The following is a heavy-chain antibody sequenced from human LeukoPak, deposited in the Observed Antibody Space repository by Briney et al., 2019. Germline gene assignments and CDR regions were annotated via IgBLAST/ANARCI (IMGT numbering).Heavy chain of an antibody. D-gene: IGHD6-13*01. CDR3: AILAQGIAAAGAS. V-gene: IGHV3-21*01. CDR1: GFTFSSYS. Sequence: GGSHRLSCAASGFTFSSYSMNWVRQAPGKGLEWVSSISSSSSYIYYADSVKGRFTISRDNAKNSLYLQMNSLRAEDTAVYYCAILAQGIAAAGASWGQGTLVTVSS. CDR2: ISSSSSYI. J-gene: IGHJ5*02.